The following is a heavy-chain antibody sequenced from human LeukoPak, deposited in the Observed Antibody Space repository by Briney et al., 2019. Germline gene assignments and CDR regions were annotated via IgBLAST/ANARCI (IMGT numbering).Heavy chain of an antibody. V-gene: IGHV3-7*03. CDR1: GFTFSTYW. D-gene: IGHD2-15*01. CDR3: ARDLASCSGGSCYSLVFDY. J-gene: IGHJ4*02. CDR2: IKQDGSEK. Sequence: GGSLRLSCAASGFTFSTYWMSWVRQALGKGLEWVGNIKQDGSEKYYVDSVKGRFTISRDNAKNSLYLQMNSLRAEDAAVYYCARDLASCSGGSCYSLVFDYWGQGTLVTVSS.